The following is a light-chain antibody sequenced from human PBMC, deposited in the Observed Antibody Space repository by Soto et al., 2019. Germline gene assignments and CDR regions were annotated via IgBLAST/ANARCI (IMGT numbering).Light chain of an antibody. Sequence: EIVMTQSPATLSVSPGERATLSCRASQSVSSNLGWYQQKPGQAPRLLIYGASTRATGIPARFSGSGSGTEFFLTISSLQSEDFEVYYCQQYNNWPPTFGQGTKLEIK. J-gene: IGKJ2*01. CDR2: GAS. V-gene: IGKV3-15*01. CDR1: QSVSSN. CDR3: QQYNNWPPT.